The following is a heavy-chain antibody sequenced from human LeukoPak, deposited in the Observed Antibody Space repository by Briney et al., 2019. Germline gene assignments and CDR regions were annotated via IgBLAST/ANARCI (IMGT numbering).Heavy chain of an antibody. V-gene: IGHV4-39*01. Sequence: SETLSLTCTVSGGSISSSSYHWGWIRQPPGKGLEWIGSIYYSGNTYYNPSLKSRVTISVDTSKNQFSLKLNSVTAADTAVYYCARQYNSGYGLPFDYWGQGTLVTVSS. CDR1: GGSISSSSYH. J-gene: IGHJ4*02. CDR3: ARQYNSGYGLPFDY. D-gene: IGHD5-12*01. CDR2: IYYSGNT.